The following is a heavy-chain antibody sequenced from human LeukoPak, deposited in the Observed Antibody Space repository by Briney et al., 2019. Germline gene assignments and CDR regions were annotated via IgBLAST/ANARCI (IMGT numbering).Heavy chain of an antibody. CDR1: GFTFRSYW. V-gene: IGHV3-7*03. CDR2: IKQDGTKE. D-gene: IGHD2-8*02. J-gene: IGHJ4*02. Sequence: GGSLRLSCAASGFTFRSYWMTWVRQAPGKGLEWVANIKQDGTKEYYVDSVKGRFTISRDNAKDSLYLQMNSLRVDDTAVYYCARGTSGAYDYWGQGTLVTVSS. CDR3: ARGTSGAYDY.